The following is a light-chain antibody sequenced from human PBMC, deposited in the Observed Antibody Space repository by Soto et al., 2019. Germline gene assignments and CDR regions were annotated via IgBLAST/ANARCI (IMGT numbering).Light chain of an antibody. CDR1: SRDVGGYDY. Sequence: QSVLTQPASVSGSPGQSITISCTGTSRDVGGYDYVSWYQHHPGKAPKLFIYDVTKRPSGVPDRFSGSKSGNTASLTISGLQAEDEADYYCCSYAASRRVFGTGTKVTVL. V-gene: IGLV2-11*01. J-gene: IGLJ1*01. CDR2: DVT. CDR3: CSYAASRRV.